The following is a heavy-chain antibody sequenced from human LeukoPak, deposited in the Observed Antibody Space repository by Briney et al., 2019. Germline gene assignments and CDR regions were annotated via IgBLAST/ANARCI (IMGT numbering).Heavy chain of an antibody. V-gene: IGHV4-30-2*01. Sequence: PSRTLSLTCAVSGGSISSGGYSWSWIRQPPGKGLERIGYIYHSGSTYYNPSLKSRVTISVDRSKNQFSLKLSSVTAADTAVYYCAREGDYGSGSYYLDYWGQGTLVTVSS. J-gene: IGHJ4*02. CDR1: GGSISSGGYS. D-gene: IGHD3-10*01. CDR2: IYHSGST. CDR3: AREGDYGSGSYYLDY.